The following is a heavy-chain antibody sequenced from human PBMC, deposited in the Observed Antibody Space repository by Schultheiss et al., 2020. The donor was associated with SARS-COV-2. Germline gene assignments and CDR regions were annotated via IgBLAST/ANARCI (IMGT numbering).Heavy chain of an antibody. V-gene: IGHV4-59*05. J-gene: IGHJ6*03. CDR3: ARSLRGYSDYYYYYMDV. CDR2: IYYSGST. D-gene: IGHD5-12*01. Sequence: SQTLSLTCTVSGGSISSYYWSWIRQPPGKGLEWIGSIYYSGSTYYNPSLKSRVTISVDTSKNQFSLKLSSVTAADTAVYYCARSLRGYSDYYYYYMDVWGKGTTVTVSS. CDR1: GGSISSYY.